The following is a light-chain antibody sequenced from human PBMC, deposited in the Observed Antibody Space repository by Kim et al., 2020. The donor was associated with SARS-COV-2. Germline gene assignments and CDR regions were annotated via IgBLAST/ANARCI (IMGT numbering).Light chain of an antibody. Sequence: ELTQDPAVSVALGQTVRITCQGDSLRSYYASWYQQKPGQAPVLVIYGKNNRPSGIPDRFSGSSSGNTASLTITGAQAEDEADYYCNSRDSSGNHPVFGGGTQLTVL. CDR3: NSRDSSGNHPV. CDR1: SLRSYY. J-gene: IGLJ3*02. V-gene: IGLV3-19*01. CDR2: GKN.